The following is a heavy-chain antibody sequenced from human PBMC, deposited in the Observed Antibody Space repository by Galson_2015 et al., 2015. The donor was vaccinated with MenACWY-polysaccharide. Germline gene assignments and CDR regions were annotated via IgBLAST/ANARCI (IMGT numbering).Heavy chain of an antibody. CDR1: GDSVSSHSAA. CDR2: TYYRSKWYH. CDR3: ARTCPPYSRTWYECFDY. D-gene: IGHD6-13*01. J-gene: IGHJ4*02. V-gene: IGHV6-1*01. Sequence: CAISGDSVSSHSAAWNWIRQSPSRGLEWLGRTYYRSKWYHDYPVSVKSRITINPDTSKNQFSLQLNSVTPDDTALYYCARTCPPYSRTWYECFDYWDQGTLATVSS.